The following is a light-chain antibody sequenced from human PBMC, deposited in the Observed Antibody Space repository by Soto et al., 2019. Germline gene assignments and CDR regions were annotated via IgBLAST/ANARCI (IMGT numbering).Light chain of an antibody. CDR3: QQRSSWPGT. J-gene: IGKJ1*01. V-gene: IGKV3-11*01. Sequence: EIVLTQSPATLSLSPGESATLSCRASQSVSSYLGWYQQKPGQAPRLLIFDASNRATGIPARFSGSGSGTDFTLTISNLDPEDFAVYYCQQRSSWPGTFGQGTRVEIK. CDR2: DAS. CDR1: QSVSSY.